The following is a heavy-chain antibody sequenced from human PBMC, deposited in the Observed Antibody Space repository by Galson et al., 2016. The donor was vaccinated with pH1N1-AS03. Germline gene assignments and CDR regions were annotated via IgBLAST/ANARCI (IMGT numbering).Heavy chain of an antibody. CDR3: SKDIRPKIKESGFAY. D-gene: IGHD3-10*01. J-gene: IGHJ4*02. CDR2: ITGSGGTK. V-gene: IGHV3-23*01. CDR1: GFTFSSFV. Sequence: SLRLSCAASGFTFSSFVMSWVRQAPGKGLEWVAAITGSGGTKYYVDSVKGRFTVSRDNANNTLYLELNSLRAGDTAIYYCSKDIRPKIKESGFAYWAQGALVTAS.